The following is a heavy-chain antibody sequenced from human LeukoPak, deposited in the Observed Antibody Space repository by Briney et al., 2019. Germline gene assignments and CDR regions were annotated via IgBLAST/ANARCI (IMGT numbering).Heavy chain of an antibody. J-gene: IGHJ6*03. CDR2: IKQDGSEK. Sequence: GGSLRLSYAASGFTSSSYWMHWVRQALGKGLEWVANIKQDGSEKYYVDSVKGRFTISRDNAKNSLYLQMNSLRAEDTAVYYCARRYMDVWGKGTTVTVSS. V-gene: IGHV3-7*01. CDR1: GFTSSSYW. CDR3: ARRYMDV.